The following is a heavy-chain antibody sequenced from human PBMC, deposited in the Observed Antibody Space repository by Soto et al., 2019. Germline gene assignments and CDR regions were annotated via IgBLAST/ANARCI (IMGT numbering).Heavy chain of an antibody. J-gene: IGHJ4*02. V-gene: IGHV3-7*03. CDR3: ARVRYCSSTSCYTLPDY. Sequence: GGSLRLSCAASGFTFSSYWMSWVRQAPGKGLEWVANIKQDGSEKYYVDSVKGRFTISRDNAKNSLYLQMNSLRAEDTAVYYCARVRYCSSTSCYTLPDYWGQGTLVTVSS. CDR1: GFTFSSYW. D-gene: IGHD2-2*02. CDR2: IKQDGSEK.